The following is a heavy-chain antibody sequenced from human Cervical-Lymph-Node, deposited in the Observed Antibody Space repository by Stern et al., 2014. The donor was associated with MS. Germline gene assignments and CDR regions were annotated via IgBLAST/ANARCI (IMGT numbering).Heavy chain of an antibody. V-gene: IGHV4-31*03. D-gene: IGHD3-3*01. Sequence: QVQLQESGPGLVKPSQTLYLTCTVSGDSISSTSYYWSWLRPNPTQGLDWIGYISYSGTTSYNPSPRSRLSLSVDTSKNQFFLKLNSVTAADTAVYYCARFRTIYDWFDPWGQGTLVTVSS. CDR1: GDSISSTSYY. CDR3: ARFRTIYDWFDP. J-gene: IGHJ5*02. CDR2: ISYSGTT.